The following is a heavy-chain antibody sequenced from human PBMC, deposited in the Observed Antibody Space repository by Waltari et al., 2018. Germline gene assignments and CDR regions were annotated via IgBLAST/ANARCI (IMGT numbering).Heavy chain of an antibody. CDR1: GFTFTHHG. CDR2: IWYDGSNK. Sequence: QVQLVESWGGVVQSGRSLSLSCLGSGFTFTHHGMNWVRQAPGKGLEWVAVIWYDGSNKNYVDSVKGRFTISRDNSKNTMYLEMNRLRAEDTAVYFCARGDGGSGLGASDIWGQGTMVTVSS. D-gene: IGHD3-3*01. V-gene: IGHV3-33*01. J-gene: IGHJ3*02. CDR3: ARGDGGSGLGASDI.